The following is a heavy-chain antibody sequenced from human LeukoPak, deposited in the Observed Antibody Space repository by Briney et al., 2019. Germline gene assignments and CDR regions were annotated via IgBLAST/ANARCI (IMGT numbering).Heavy chain of an antibody. J-gene: IGHJ4*02. CDR3: ARDYGYYDSSGIDY. CDR1: GGTFSSYA. D-gene: IGHD3-22*01. CDR2: IIPIFGTA. V-gene: IGHV1-69*05. Sequence: SVKVSCKASGGTFSSYAISWVRQAPGQGLEWMGGIIPIFGTANYAQKFQGRVTMTRDTSTSTVYMELSSLRSEDTAVYYCARDYGYYDSSGIDYWGQGTLVTVSS.